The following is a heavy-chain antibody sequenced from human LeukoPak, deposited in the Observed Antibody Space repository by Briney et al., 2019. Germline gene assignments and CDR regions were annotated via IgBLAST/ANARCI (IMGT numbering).Heavy chain of an antibody. D-gene: IGHD3-10*01. Sequence: SETLSLTCAVYNGSFSGYYWSWIRQPPGKGLEWIGEINHSGSTNYNPSLKSRVTISVDTSKNQFSLKLSSVTAADTAVYYCARSAGYGSGSYYNPRYNWFDPWGQGTLVTVSS. J-gene: IGHJ5*02. CDR1: NGSFSGYY. CDR3: ARSAGYGSGSYYNPRYNWFDP. CDR2: INHSGST. V-gene: IGHV4-34*01.